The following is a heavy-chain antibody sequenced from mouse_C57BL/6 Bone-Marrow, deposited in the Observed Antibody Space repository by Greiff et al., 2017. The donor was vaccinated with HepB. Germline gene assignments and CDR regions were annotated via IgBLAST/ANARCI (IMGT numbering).Heavy chain of an antibody. Sequence: EVHLVESGEGLVKPGGSLKLSCAASGFTFSSYAMSWVRQTPEKRLEWVAYISSGGDYIYYADTVKGRFPISRDNARNTLYLQMSSLKSEDTAMYYCTSSLLWPYAMDYWGQGTSVTVSS. CDR3: TSSLLWPYAMDY. D-gene: IGHD2-10*01. V-gene: IGHV5-9-1*02. J-gene: IGHJ4*01. CDR1: GFTFSSYA. CDR2: ISSGGDYI.